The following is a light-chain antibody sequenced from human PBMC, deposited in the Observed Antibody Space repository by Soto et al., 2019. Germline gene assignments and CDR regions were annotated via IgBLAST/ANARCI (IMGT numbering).Light chain of an antibody. CDR2: DDS. CDR3: CSYTSSNTLV. V-gene: IGLV3-21*02. J-gene: IGLJ2*01. Sequence: SYELTQPPSVSVAPGQTARITCGGNNIASKDVHWYQQKPGQAPVLVVYDDSARPSGIPERFSGSKSGNTASLTISGLQAEDEGDYYCCSYTSSNTLVFGGGTQLTVL. CDR1: NIASKD.